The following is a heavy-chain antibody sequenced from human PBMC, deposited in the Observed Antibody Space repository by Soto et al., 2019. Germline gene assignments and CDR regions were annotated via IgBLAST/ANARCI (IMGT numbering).Heavy chain of an antibody. J-gene: IGHJ6*04. V-gene: IGHV4-34*01. CDR1: GGSFSGYY. CDR2: INHSGST. D-gene: IGHD3-3*01. CDR3: ARVKLERIFGVGLDV. Sequence: QVQLQQWGAGLLKPSETLSLTCAVYGGSFSGYYWSWIRQPPGKGLEWIGEINHSGSTNYNPSLKSRVTISVDTSKNQFSLKLSSVTAADTAVYYCARVKLERIFGVGLDVWGKGTTVTVSS.